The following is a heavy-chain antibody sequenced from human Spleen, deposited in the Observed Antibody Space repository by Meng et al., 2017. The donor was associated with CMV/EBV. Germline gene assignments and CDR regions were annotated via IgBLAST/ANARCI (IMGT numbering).Heavy chain of an antibody. Sequence: GGSLRLSCEASGFTFSSYEMNWVRQAPGKGLEWVSYISSGRSGNTIHYADSVKGRFTISRDNAKNSLYLQMNSLRAEDTALYYCARVAARTYYYGMDVWGQGTTVTVSS. CDR3: ARVAARTYYYGMDV. V-gene: IGHV3-48*03. CDR1: GFTFSSYE. D-gene: IGHD6-6*01. J-gene: IGHJ6*02. CDR2: ISSGRSGNTI.